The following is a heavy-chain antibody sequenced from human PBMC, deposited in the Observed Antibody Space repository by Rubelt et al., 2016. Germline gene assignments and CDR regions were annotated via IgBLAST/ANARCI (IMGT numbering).Heavy chain of an antibody. D-gene: IGHD2-15*01. Sequence: QLQLQESGPRLVKPSETLSLTCTVSGGSISSYYWSWIRQPPGKGLEWIGYVYYSGSTNYNPSLKSRVTISVDTSKTQFSLRLSSVIAADTAVYYCAREPGYCSGGSCYGGWFDPWGQGTLVTVSS. CDR1: GGSISSYY. J-gene: IGHJ5*02. CDR3: AREPGYCSGGSCYGGWFDP. CDR2: VYYSGST. V-gene: IGHV4-59*12.